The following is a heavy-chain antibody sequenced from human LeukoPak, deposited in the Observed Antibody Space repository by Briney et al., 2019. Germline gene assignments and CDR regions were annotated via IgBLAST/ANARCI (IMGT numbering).Heavy chain of an antibody. CDR3: AGVVEGWKYYYDSSGYYHFDY. CDR2: ISAYNGNT. D-gene: IGHD3-22*01. CDR1: GYTFTSYG. V-gene: IGHV1-18*01. Sequence: GASVKVSCKASGYTFTSYGISWVRQAPGQGLEWMGWISAYNGNTNYAQKLQGRVTMTTDTSTSTAYMELRSLRSDDTAVYYCAGVVEGWKYYYDSSGYYHFDYWGQGTLVTVSS. J-gene: IGHJ4*02.